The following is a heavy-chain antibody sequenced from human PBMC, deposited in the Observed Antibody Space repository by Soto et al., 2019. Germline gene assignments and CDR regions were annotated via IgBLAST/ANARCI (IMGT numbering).Heavy chain of an antibody. D-gene: IGHD4-17*01. CDR3: ARHPPYDYGDYEGRGY. Sequence: SETLSLTCTVSGGSISSSSYYWGWIRQPPGKGLEWIGSIYYSGRTYYNPSLKSRVTKSEDTSKNLFSLKLSSVTAADTAVYYCARHPPYDYGDYEGRGYWGQGTLVTVSS. J-gene: IGHJ4*02. CDR1: GGSISSSSYY. CDR2: IYYSGRT. V-gene: IGHV4-39*01.